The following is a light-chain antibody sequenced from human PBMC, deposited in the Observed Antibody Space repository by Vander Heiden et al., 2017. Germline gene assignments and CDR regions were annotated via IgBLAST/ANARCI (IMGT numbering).Light chain of an antibody. J-gene: IGKJ3*01. V-gene: IGKV2-28*01. CDR3: MQALQTPLT. CDR2: LGS. Sequence: DIVMPQSPLSLPVTPGEPASISCRSSQSLLHSNGYNYLDWYLQKPGQSPQLLIYLGSNRASGVPDRFSGSGSGTDFTLKISRVEAEDVGVYYCMQALQTPLTFGPGTKVDIK. CDR1: QSLLHSNGYNY.